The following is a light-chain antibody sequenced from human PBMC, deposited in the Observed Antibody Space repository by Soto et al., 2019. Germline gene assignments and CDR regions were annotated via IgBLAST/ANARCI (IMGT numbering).Light chain of an antibody. Sequence: EIVMTQSPATLSVSPGERATLSCRASQSVSSNLAWYQQKPGQAPRLLIYGASTRATGFPARFSGSWSGTEFTLTISSLQSEDFAVYYCQQYNNWYTFGQGTKLEIK. CDR3: QQYNNWYT. V-gene: IGKV3-15*01. CDR2: GAS. J-gene: IGKJ2*01. CDR1: QSVSSN.